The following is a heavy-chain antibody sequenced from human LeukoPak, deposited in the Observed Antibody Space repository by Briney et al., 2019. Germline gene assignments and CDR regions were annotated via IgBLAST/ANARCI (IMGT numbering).Heavy chain of an antibody. Sequence: GGSLRLSCEASGFTLSTYRMNWVRQVPGKGLDWVANINPDGSGKRYVDSVKGRFTIARDNADNSLSLQMNSLRAEDTAVYYCASWGAGGNSWGQGTLVTVSS. CDR2: INPDGSGK. V-gene: IGHV3-7*01. CDR1: GFTLSTYR. J-gene: IGHJ4*02. CDR3: ASWGAGGNS. D-gene: IGHD3-16*01.